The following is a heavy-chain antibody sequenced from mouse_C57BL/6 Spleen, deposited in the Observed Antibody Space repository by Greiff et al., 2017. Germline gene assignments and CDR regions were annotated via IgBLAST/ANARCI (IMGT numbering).Heavy chain of an antibody. V-gene: IGHV1-52*01. CDR1: GYTFTSYW. D-gene: IGHD2-3*01. CDR2: IDPSDSET. J-gene: IGHJ1*03. CDR3: ARPYDYGYFDV. Sequence: QVQLQQPGAELVRPGSSVKLSCKASGYTFTSYWMHWVKQRPIQGLEWIGNIDPSDSETHSNQKFKDKATLTVDKSSSTAYMQLSSLTSEDSAVYYCARPYDYGYFDVWGTGTTVTVSS.